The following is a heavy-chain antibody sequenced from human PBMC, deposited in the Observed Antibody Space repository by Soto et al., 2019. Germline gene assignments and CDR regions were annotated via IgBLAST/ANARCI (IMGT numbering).Heavy chain of an antibody. CDR1: GFTFSSYA. J-gene: IGHJ3*02. CDR2: ISGRGGST. V-gene: IGHV3-23*01. Sequence: GGSLRLSCAAPGFTFSSYAMSWVRQAPGKGLEWVSAISGRGGSTYYADSVKGRFTISRDNSKNTLYLQMNCLRAEDTVVYYCANKLRDTSSWYDAFDIWGQGTMVTVSS. CDR3: ANKLRDTSSWYDAFDI. D-gene: IGHD6-13*01.